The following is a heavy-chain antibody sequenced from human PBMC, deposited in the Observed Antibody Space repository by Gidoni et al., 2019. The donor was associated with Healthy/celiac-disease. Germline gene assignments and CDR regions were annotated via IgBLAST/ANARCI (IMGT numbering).Heavy chain of an antibody. CDR1: GGTFSSYA. CDR3: ARDCSSTSCYPYYYYGMDV. J-gene: IGHJ6*02. D-gene: IGHD2-2*01. CDR2: IIPILGIA. Sequence: QVQLVQSGAEVKKPGSSVKVSCKAPGGTFSSYAISWVRQAPGQGLEWRGRIIPILGIANYAQKFQGRVTITADKSTSTAYMELSSLRSEDTAVYYCARDCSSTSCYPYYYYGMDVWGQGTTVTVSS. V-gene: IGHV1-69*04.